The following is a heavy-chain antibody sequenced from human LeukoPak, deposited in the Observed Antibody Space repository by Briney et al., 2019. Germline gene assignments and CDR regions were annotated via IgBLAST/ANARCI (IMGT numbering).Heavy chain of an antibody. CDR1: GGSISSYY. D-gene: IGHD3-16*01. CDR2: IYYSGST. V-gene: IGHV4-59*01. J-gene: IGHJ5*02. Sequence: SETLSLTCTVSGGSISSYYWSWIRQPPGKGLEWIGYIYYSGSTNYNPSLKSRVTISVDTSKNQFSLKLSFVTAADTAVYYCVRDAPTWGYQYPRGHWFDPWGQGTLVTVSS. CDR3: VRDAPTWGYQYPRGHWFDP.